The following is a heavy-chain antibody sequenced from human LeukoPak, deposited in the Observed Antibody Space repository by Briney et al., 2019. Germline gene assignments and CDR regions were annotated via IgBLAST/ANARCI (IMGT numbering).Heavy chain of an antibody. V-gene: IGHV1-2*02. J-gene: IGHJ4*02. CDR2: INPNSGGT. D-gene: IGHD2-2*01. Sequence: ASVKVSCKASGYTFTGYYMHWVRQAPGQGLEWMGWINPNSGGTNYAQKFQGRVTMTRDTSISTAYMELSRLRSDDTAVYYCARDRQFAAIRMQKYYFGYWGQGTLVTVSS. CDR1: GYTFTGYY. CDR3: ARDRQFAAIRMQKYYFGY.